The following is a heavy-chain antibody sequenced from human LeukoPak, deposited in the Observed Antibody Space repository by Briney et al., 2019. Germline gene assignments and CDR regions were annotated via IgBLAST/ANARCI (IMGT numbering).Heavy chain of an antibody. Sequence: SETLSLTCTVSGGSISSGDYYWSWIRQPPGKGLEWIGYIHYSGSTYYSPSLKSRLTISIDKSKNQFSLRLRSVTAADTAVYYCARHRPDYGDYVAYFDYWGQGALVTVSS. D-gene: IGHD4-17*01. CDR2: IHYSGST. CDR3: ARHRPDYGDYVAYFDY. CDR1: GGSISSGDYY. V-gene: IGHV4-30-4*01. J-gene: IGHJ4*02.